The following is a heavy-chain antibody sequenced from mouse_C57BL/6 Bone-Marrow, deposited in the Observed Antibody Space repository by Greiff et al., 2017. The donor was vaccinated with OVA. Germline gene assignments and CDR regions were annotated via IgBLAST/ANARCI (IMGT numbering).Heavy chain of an antibody. CDR2: ISSGSSTI. Sequence: EVQVVESGGGLVKPGGSLKLSCAASGFTFSDYGMHWVRQAPEKGLEWVAYISSGSSTIYYADTVKGRFTISRDNAKNTLFLQMTSLRSEDTAMYYCARRMAKGYFDVWGTGTTVTVSS. V-gene: IGHV5-17*01. J-gene: IGHJ1*03. CDR3: ARRMAKGYFDV. D-gene: IGHD1-2*01. CDR1: GFTFSDYG.